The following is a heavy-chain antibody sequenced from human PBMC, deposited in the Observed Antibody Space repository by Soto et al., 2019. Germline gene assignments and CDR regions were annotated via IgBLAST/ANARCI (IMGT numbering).Heavy chain of an antibody. CDR2: ISCCGGSA. CDR3: AKADGQQWLIPHLDN. V-gene: IGHV3-23*01. Sequence: GGSLRLSCVASGFNFKKFAMAWVRQAAGEGLEWVSGISCCGGSASYADSVKGRFSIARDDSKNTVSLQLNSLRVEDTAQYYCAKADGQQWLIPHLDNWGQGTLV. J-gene: IGHJ4*02. D-gene: IGHD6-19*01. CDR1: GFNFKKFA.